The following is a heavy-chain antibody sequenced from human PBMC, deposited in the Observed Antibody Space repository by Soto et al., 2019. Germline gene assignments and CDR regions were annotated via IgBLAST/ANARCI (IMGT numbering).Heavy chain of an antibody. CDR2: IYYSGST. J-gene: IGHJ4*02. CDR1: GGSISSGDYY. CDR3: ASQSGSYLPTTFDF. D-gene: IGHD1-26*01. V-gene: IGHV4-30-4*01. Sequence: SETLSLTCTVSGGSISSGDYYWSWIRQPPGKGLEWIGYIYYSGSTYYNPSLRSRVTISVDTSKNQFSLKLSSVTAADTAVYYCASQSGSYLPTTFDFWGQGTLVTVSS.